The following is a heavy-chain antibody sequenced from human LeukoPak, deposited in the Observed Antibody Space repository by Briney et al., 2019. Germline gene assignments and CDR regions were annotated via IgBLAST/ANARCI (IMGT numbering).Heavy chain of an antibody. CDR3: AKDQVASSSSGYYSPLDY. CDR1: GFTFSSYA. CDR2: ISGSGGST. D-gene: IGHD3-22*01. J-gene: IGHJ4*02. V-gene: IGHV3-23*01. Sequence: GGPLRLSCAASGFTFSSYAMTWVRQAPGKGLEWVSTISGSGGSTYYADSMKGRFTISRDNSKNTLYLQMNSLRAEDTAVYYCAKDQVASSSSGYYSPLDYWGQGTLVTVSS.